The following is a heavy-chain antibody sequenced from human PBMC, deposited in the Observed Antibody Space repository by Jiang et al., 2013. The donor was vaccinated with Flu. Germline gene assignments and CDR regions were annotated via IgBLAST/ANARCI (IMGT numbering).Heavy chain of an antibody. CDR2: IYYTGST. CDR1: GGSISSGGYF. J-gene: IGHJ4*02. Sequence: GPGLVKPSQTLSLTCTVSGGSISSGGYFWNWIRQHPGRGLEWIGYIYYTGSTYYSPSLRSRITMSVDTSKNQFSLKLSSMTAADTAVYYCARADIITGRPFYFDYVGPGNPG. D-gene: IGHD1-20*01. CDR3: ARADIITGRPFYFDY. V-gene: IGHV4-31*03.